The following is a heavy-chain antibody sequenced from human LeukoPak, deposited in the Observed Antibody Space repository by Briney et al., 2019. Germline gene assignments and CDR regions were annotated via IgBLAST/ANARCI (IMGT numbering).Heavy chain of an antibody. CDR1: GFTFSSYW. D-gene: IGHD3-22*01. Sequence: GGSLRLSCAASGFTFSSYWMSWVRQAPGKGLEWVANIKQDGSEKYYVDSVKGRFTISRDNAKTSLYLQMNSLRAEDTAVYYCAREVHYDSSGYYFVRSFGIDYWGQGTLVTVSS. V-gene: IGHV3-7*01. J-gene: IGHJ4*02. CDR2: IKQDGSEK. CDR3: AREVHYDSSGYYFVRSFGIDY.